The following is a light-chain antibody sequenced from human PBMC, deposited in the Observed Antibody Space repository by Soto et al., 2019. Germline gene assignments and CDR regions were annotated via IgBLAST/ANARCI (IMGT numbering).Light chain of an antibody. CDR2: EVT. CDR1: SSDVGGYNY. J-gene: IGLJ3*02. Sequence: QSVLTQPASVSGSPGQSITTSCTGTSSDVGGYNYVSWYQQHPGKAPKLMIYEVTNRPSGVSNRFSGSKSGNTASLTISGLQAEDEADYYCSSYTGSNTWVFGGGTKLTVL. CDR3: SSYTGSNTWV. V-gene: IGLV2-14*01.